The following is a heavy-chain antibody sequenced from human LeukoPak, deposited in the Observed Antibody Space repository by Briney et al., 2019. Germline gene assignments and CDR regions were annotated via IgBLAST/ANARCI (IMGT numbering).Heavy chain of an antibody. J-gene: IGHJ4*02. V-gene: IGHV4-38-2*01. Sequence: SEPLSLTCAVSGYSIGSGYFWGWIRQPPGMGLEWIGSLYHSVITYYNPSLKSRVTISMDTSKNQFSLKLTSVTAADTAVYYCARHALFDSTGYYYVLDYWGQGTLATVSS. CDR2: LYHSVIT. CDR1: GYSIGSGYF. D-gene: IGHD3-22*01. CDR3: ARHALFDSTGYYYVLDY.